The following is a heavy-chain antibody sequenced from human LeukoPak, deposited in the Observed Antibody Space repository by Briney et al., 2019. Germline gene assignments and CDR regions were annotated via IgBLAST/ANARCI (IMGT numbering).Heavy chain of an antibody. Sequence: GESLKISCKGSGYNLLTFWIAWVRQMPGKGLGWIGIIYPGDSDTRYSPSFQGQVSISADKSISTAYLQWSSLSASDTAMYYFARAPLGGGWPFHGMDVWGKGTTVTVSS. J-gene: IGHJ6*04. CDR3: ARAPLGGGWPFHGMDV. D-gene: IGHD6-19*01. CDR2: IYPGDSDT. CDR1: GYNLLTFW. V-gene: IGHV5-51*01.